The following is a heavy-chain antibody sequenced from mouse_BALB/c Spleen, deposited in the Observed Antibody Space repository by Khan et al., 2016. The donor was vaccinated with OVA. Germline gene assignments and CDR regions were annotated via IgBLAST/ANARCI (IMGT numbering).Heavy chain of an antibody. J-gene: IGHJ4*01. CDR2: IWGGGST. V-gene: IGHV2-6-5*01. D-gene: IGHD1-1*02. CDR3: AKLLWSHYYAMDY. Sequence: VKLEESGPGLVAPSQSLSITCTVSGFSLTDYGVSWIRQPPGKGLEWLGLIWGGGSTYYNSVLKSRLSISKDNSKSQVFLKMNSLQTDDTAMYYCAKLLWSHYYAMDYWGQGTSVTVSS. CDR1: GFSLTDYG.